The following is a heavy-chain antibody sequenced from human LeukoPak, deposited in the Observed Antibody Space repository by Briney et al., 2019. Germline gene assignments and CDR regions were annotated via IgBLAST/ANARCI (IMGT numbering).Heavy chain of an antibody. D-gene: IGHD3-22*01. Sequence: PSETLSLTCAVSGYSISSGYYWGWIRQPPGKGLEWIGSIYHSGSTYYKPSLKSRVTISVDTSKNQFSLKLSSVTAADTAAYYCARTYYYDSSGRAKVRFDPWGQGTLVTVSS. CDR3: ARTYYYDSSGRAKVRFDP. V-gene: IGHV4-38-2*01. J-gene: IGHJ5*02. CDR2: IYHSGST. CDR1: GYSISSGYY.